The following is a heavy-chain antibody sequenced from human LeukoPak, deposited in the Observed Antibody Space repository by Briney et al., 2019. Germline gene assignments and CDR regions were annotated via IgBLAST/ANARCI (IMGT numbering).Heavy chain of an antibody. CDR2: IYTSGST. CDR3: ASSYDFWSGYYQ. D-gene: IGHD3-3*01. J-gene: IGHJ4*02. CDR1: GGSISSYY. V-gene: IGHV4-4*07. Sequence: SETLSLTCTVSGGSISSYYWSWIRQPTGKGLEWIGRIYTSGSTNYNPSLKSRVTMSVDTSKNQFSLKLSSVTAADTAVYYCASSYDFWSGYYQWGQGTLVTVSS.